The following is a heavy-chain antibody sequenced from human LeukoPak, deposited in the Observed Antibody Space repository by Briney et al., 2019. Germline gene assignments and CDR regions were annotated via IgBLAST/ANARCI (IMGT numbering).Heavy chain of an antibody. CDR2: ISGSGGST. CDR3: AKGDYDFWSGPLDF. J-gene: IGHJ4*02. V-gene: IGHV3-23*01. Sequence: GGSLRLSCAASGFTFSSYAMSWVRQAPGKGLERVSAISGSGGSTYYADSVKGRFTISRDNSKNTLYLQMNSLRAEDTAVYYCAKGDYDFWSGPLDFWGQGTLVTVSS. D-gene: IGHD3-3*01. CDR1: GFTFSSYA.